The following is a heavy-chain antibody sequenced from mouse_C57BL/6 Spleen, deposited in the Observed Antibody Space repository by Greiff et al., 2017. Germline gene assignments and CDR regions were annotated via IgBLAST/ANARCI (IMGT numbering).Heavy chain of an antibody. Sequence: VQLQQSGPELVKPGASVKISCKASGYAFSSSWMNWVKQRPGKGLEWIGRIYPGDGDTNYNGKFKGKATLTADKSSSTAYMQLSSLTSEDSAVYFYARWEYYDGGFAYWGQGTLVTVAA. CDR2: IYPGDGDT. D-gene: IGHD1-1*01. CDR1: GYAFSSSW. V-gene: IGHV1-82*01. J-gene: IGHJ3*01. CDR3: ARWEYYDGGFAY.